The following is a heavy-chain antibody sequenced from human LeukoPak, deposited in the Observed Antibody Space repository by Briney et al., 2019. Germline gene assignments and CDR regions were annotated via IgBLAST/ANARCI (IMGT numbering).Heavy chain of an antibody. CDR1: GFTFSSYA. CDR3: AKDPGYSYANRGPFYFDY. J-gene: IGHJ4*02. Sequence: GGSLRLSCAASGFTFSSYAMHWVRQAPGKGLEWVAVISYDGSNKYYADSVKGRFTISRDNSKNTLYLQMNSLRAEDTAVYYCAKDPGYSYANRGPFYFDYWGQGTLVTVSS. D-gene: IGHD5-18*01. V-gene: IGHV3-30-3*01. CDR2: ISYDGSNK.